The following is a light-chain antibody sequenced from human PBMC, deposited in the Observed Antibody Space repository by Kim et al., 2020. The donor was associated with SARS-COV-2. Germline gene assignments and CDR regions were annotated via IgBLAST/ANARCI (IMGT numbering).Light chain of an antibody. CDR3: NSRDSNDNVV. CDR2: GKN. Sequence: VDLGQTVRITCQGASIRSYYATWYQKKPGQAPILVIYGKNNRPSGIPDRFSGSSSGNTASLTITGTQAGDEANYYCNSRDSNDNVVFGGGTQLTVL. J-gene: IGLJ2*01. V-gene: IGLV3-19*01. CDR1: SIRSYY.